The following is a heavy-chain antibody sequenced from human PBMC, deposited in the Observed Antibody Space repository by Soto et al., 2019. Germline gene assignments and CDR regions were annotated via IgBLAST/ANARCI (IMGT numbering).Heavy chain of an antibody. V-gene: IGHV1-8*01. CDR1: GYTFTSYD. Sequence: QVQLVQSGAEVKKPGASVKVSCKASGYTFTSYDINWVRQATGQGLEWMGWMNPNSGNTGYAQKFQGRVTMTRNTSISTAYMELSSLRSEDTAASYCARGYYFCSGSSPDYWGQGTLVTVSS. CDR2: MNPNSGNT. J-gene: IGHJ4*02. D-gene: IGHD3-10*01. CDR3: ARGYYFCSGSSPDY.